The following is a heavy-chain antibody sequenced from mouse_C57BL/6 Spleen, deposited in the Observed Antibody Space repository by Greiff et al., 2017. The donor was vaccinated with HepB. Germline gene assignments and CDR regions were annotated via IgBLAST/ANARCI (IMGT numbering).Heavy chain of an antibody. D-gene: IGHD4-1*01. J-gene: IGHJ3*01. CDR3: APLTGTEAY. Sequence: EVKLQQSGPVLVKPGASVKMSCKASGYTFTDYYMNWVKQSHGKSLEWIGVINPYNGGTSYNQKFKGKATLTVDKSSSTAYMELNSLTSEDSAVYYCAPLTGTEAYWGQGTLVTVSA. V-gene: IGHV1-19*01. CDR1: GYTFTDYY. CDR2: INPYNGGT.